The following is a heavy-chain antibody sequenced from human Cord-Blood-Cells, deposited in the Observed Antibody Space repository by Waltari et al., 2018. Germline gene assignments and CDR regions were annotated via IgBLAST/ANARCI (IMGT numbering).Heavy chain of an antibody. J-gene: IGHJ5*02. CDR3: AKLTTVTTCWFDP. Sequence: EVQLLESGGGLVQPGGFLSISCSASGFTISSYAMSWVPLAPGKGLEWVSAISCSGGSTYYADSVKGRFTISRDNSKNTLYLQMNSLRAEDTAVYYCAKLTTVTTCWFDPWGQGTLVTVSS. V-gene: IGHV3-23*01. D-gene: IGHD4-17*01. CDR2: ISCSGGST. CDR1: GFTISSYA.